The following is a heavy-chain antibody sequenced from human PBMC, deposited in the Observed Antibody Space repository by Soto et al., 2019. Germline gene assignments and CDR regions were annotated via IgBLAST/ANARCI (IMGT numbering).Heavy chain of an antibody. Sequence: QVQLVQSGAEVMKPGASVKISCKTSGYTFTNNYINWVRQAPGQGLEWVGLINPNGASTTYAQTLQGRVTMTRDTSTSTVYMELSSMRSDDTAVYYCARVYGRVKHDDFWSGYYDYWGQGTLVTVSS. CDR2: INPNGAST. D-gene: IGHD3-3*01. J-gene: IGHJ4*02. CDR1: GYTFTNNY. V-gene: IGHV1-46*01. CDR3: ARVYGRVKHDDFWSGYYDY.